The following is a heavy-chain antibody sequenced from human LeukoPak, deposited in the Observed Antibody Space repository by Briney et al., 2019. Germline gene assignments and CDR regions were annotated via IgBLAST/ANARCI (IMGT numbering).Heavy chain of an antibody. D-gene: IGHD3-10*01. J-gene: IGHJ4*02. CDR2: IYYSGST. CDR3: VRENYYGPHDY. V-gene: IGHV4-39*07. Sequence: PSETLSLTCTVSGGSISNTYYYWGWIRQPPGKGLEWIASIYYSGSTYYNPSLKSRVTISVDTSTNQFSLKLSSVTAADTAVYYCVRENYYGPHDYWGQGTLVTVSS. CDR1: GGSISNTYYY.